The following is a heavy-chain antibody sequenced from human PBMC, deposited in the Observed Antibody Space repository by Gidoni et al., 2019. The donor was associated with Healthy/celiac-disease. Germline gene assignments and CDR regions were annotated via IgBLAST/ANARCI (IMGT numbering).Heavy chain of an antibody. Sequence: QVQLVQSGAEVKKPGSSVKVSCQASGGTFSSAAIRGVRQAPGQGPEWMGGIIPIFGTANYAQKFQGRVTITADESTSTAYMELSSLRSEDTAVYYCARDFLDCSSTSCYTGGFDYWGQGTLVTVSS. CDR3: ARDFLDCSSTSCYTGGFDY. D-gene: IGHD2-2*02. CDR2: IIPIFGTA. CDR1: GGTFSSAA. V-gene: IGHV1-69*01. J-gene: IGHJ4*02.